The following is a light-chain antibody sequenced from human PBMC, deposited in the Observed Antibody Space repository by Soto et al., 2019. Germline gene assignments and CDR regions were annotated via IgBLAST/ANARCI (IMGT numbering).Light chain of an antibody. Sequence: EIVLTQSPGTLSLSPGESATLLCMASHFLISRSLPWHQQKPGQAPRLLIYDTSTRATGIPARFSGSGSGTEFTLTISSLQSDDFAIYYCQHYNNWPWTVGQGTKVDIK. CDR3: QHYNNWPWT. CDR2: DTS. CDR1: HFLISRS. J-gene: IGKJ1*01. V-gene: IGKV3-15*01.